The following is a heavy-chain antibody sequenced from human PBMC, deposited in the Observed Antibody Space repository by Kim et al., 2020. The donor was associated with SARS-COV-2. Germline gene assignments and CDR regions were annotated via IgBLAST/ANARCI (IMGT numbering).Heavy chain of an antibody. CDR3: VREWIHDPIISVSGVHY. J-gene: IGHJ4*02. V-gene: IGHV3-48*03. D-gene: IGHD5-18*01. CDR2: IDHGGATT. Sequence: GGSLRLSCAASGFTFSNYEMNWVRQAPGKGLEWVSYIDHGGATTYYADSVKGRFSISRDNAKNSLYLQMNSLRVEDTAVCYCVREWIHDPIISVSGVHYWGQGTLVTVSS. CDR1: GFTFSNYE.